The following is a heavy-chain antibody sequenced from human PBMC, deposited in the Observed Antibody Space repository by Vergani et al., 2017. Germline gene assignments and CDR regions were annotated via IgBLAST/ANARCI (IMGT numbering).Heavy chain of an antibody. CDR1: GFTVSSNY. CDR2: IYSGGST. CDR3: AKGLRYDILTGYAPFDY. Sequence: EVQLVESGGGLVQPGGSLRVSCAASGFTVSSNYMNWVRQAPGKGLEWVSVIYSGGSTFYADSVKGRFTISRDNSKNTLYLQMNSLRAEDTAVYYCAKGLRYDILTGYAPFDYWGQGTLVTVSS. J-gene: IGHJ4*02. V-gene: IGHV3-66*01. D-gene: IGHD3-9*01.